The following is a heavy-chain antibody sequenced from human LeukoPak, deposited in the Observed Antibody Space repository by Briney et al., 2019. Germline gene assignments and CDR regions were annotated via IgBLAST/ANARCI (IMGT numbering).Heavy chain of an antibody. Sequence: SETLSLTCAVSGGSISSSNWWSWVRQPPGKGLEWIGEIYHSGSTNYNPSLKSRVTISVDTSKNQFSLKLSSVTAADTAVYYCARGDSSSWYTYYYYGMDVWGQGTTVTVSS. CDR3: ARGDSSSWYTYYYYGMDV. CDR1: GGSISSSNW. V-gene: IGHV4-4*02. CDR2: IYHSGST. D-gene: IGHD6-13*01. J-gene: IGHJ6*02.